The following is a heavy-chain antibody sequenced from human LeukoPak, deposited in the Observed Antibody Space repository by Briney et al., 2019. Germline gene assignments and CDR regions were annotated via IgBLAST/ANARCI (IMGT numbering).Heavy chain of an antibody. Sequence: PGGSLRLSCAASGFTFRSYWMHWVRQDPKKGLVWVSRTNSDASSTSYADSVKGRFTISRDNAKNTLYLQMNSLRAEDTAVYYCARDQGYSYGFDAFDIWGQGTVVTVSS. J-gene: IGHJ3*02. V-gene: IGHV3-74*01. CDR2: TNSDASST. CDR1: GFTFRSYW. CDR3: ARDQGYSYGFDAFDI. D-gene: IGHD5-18*01.